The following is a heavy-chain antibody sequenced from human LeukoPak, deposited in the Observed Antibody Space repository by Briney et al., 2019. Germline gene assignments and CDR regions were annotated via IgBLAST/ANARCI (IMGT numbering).Heavy chain of an antibody. J-gene: IGHJ6*03. D-gene: IGHD6-13*01. V-gene: IGHV4-34*01. CDR3: ARGRPDSRQQLPFYYFMDV. Sequence: GTLSLTCAFYGGSSIGYYWSWIRHPPGKGREWMGEINNSGSTNYNPPLKSRVTISVDTSKNQFSLKLSSVTAADTAVYYCARGRPDSRQQLPFYYFMDVWGKGATVTVS. CDR2: INNSGST. CDR1: GGSSIGYY.